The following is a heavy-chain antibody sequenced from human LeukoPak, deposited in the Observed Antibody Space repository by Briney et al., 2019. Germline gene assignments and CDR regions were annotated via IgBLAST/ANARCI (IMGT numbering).Heavy chain of an antibody. CDR3: ARDPGYSSSWDV. CDR1: GGSISSGSYF. V-gene: IGHV4-61*02. Sequence: SETLSLTCTVSGGSISSGSYFWRWIRQPAGRGLEWIGRIYTSGNTNYNPSLKSRVTISVDTSKNQFSLKLSSVTAADTAVYYCARDPGYSSSWDVWGQGTLVTVSS. CDR2: IYTSGNT. D-gene: IGHD6-13*01. J-gene: IGHJ4*02.